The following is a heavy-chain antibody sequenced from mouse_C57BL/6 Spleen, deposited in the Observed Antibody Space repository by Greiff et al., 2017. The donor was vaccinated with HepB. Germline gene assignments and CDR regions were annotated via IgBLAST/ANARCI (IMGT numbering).Heavy chain of an antibody. CDR2: IHPNSGST. CDR1: GYTFTSYW. V-gene: IGHV1-64*01. Sequence: QVQLKQSGAELVKPGASVKLSCKASGYTFTSYWMHWVKQRPGQGLEWIGMIHPNSGSTNYNEKFKSKATLTVDKSSSTAYMQLSSLTSEDSAVYYCARDYDGYYYYWGQGTTLTVSS. D-gene: IGHD2-3*01. CDR3: ARDYDGYYYY. J-gene: IGHJ2*01.